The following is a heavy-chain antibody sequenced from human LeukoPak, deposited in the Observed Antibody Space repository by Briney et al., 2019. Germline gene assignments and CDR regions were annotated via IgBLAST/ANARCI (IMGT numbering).Heavy chain of an antibody. V-gene: IGHV3-23*01. D-gene: IGHD2-21*01. CDR1: GFTFSSYA. J-gene: IGHJ4*02. Sequence: GGTLRLSCAASGFTFSSYAMTWVRQAPGKGLAWVSSISKSDGSTYYADSVKGRFTISRDNSKNTVYLHMDSLRVEDTAIYYCARGALIPDFRGQGTLVTVSS. CDR3: ARGALIPDF. CDR2: ISKSDGST.